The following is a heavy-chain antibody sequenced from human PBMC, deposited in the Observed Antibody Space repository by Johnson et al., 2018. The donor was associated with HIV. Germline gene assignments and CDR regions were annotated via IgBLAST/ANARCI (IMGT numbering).Heavy chain of an antibody. D-gene: IGHD6-6*01. CDR3: ARDGGGARQGAFDI. V-gene: IGHV3-66*03. CDR2: IYRGGSTI. Sequence: VQLVESGGGLIQPVGSLRLSCAASGFTVSSNYMSWVRQAPGKGLEWVSVIYRGGSTIYYADSVKGRFTISRDNSKNTLYLQMNSLRAEDTAVYYCARDGGGARQGAFDIWGQGTMVTVSS. J-gene: IGHJ3*02. CDR1: GFTVSSNY.